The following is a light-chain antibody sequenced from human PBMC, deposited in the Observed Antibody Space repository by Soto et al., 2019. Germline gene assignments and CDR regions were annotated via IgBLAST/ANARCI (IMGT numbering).Light chain of an antibody. CDR1: QSISTY. CDR2: GAS. Sequence: DIQMTQSPSSLSASVGDRVTISCRASQSISTYLNWYQQKPGTAPRLLIYGASSVKTGVPPRFSGSGSGRDFTLTISSLRPEDSATYFCQHSYNSPPWTFGRGTKVEIK. J-gene: IGKJ1*01. V-gene: IGKV1-39*01. CDR3: QHSYNSPPWT.